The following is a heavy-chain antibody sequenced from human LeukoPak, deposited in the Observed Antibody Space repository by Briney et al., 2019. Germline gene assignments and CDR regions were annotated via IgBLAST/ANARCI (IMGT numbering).Heavy chain of an antibody. CDR2: ISGSGGST. CDR3: AKPNYYDSSRD. V-gene: IGHV3-23*01. Sequence: GASLRLSCAASGFTFSSYAMSWVRQAPGKGLEWVSAISGSGGSTYYADSVKGRFTISRDNSKNTLYLQMNSLRAEDTAVYYCAKPNYYDSSRDWGQGTLVTVSS. D-gene: IGHD3-22*01. CDR1: GFTFSSYA. J-gene: IGHJ4*02.